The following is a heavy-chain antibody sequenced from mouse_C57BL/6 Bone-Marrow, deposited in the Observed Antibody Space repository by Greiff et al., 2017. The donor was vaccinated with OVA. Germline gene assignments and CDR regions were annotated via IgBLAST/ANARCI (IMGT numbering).Heavy chain of an antibody. J-gene: IGHJ2*01. CDR2: INPSTGGT. Sequence: EVKLQESGPELVKPGASVKISCKASGYSFTGYYMNWVKQSPEKSLEWIGEINPSTGGTTYNQKFKAKATLTVDKSSSTAYMQLKSLTSEDSAVYYCARSGLGAYYFDYWGQGTTLTVSS. D-gene: IGHD3-3*01. V-gene: IGHV1-42*01. CDR3: ARSGLGAYYFDY. CDR1: GYSFTGYY.